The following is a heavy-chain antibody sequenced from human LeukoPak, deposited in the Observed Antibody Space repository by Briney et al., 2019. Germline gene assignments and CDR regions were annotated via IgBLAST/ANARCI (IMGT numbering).Heavy chain of an antibody. D-gene: IGHD3-10*01. J-gene: IGHJ4*02. V-gene: IGHV4-59*08. CDR2: ISYSGST. Sequence: SECLSLTCTVSGASISSYYWSWIRQPPGKGLEWIGYISYSGSTNYTPSLKSRVTISADTSKNQVSLTLSSVTAADTAVYYCARHPELYFFDYWGQGTLVTVSS. CDR3: ARHPELYFFDY. CDR1: GASISSYY.